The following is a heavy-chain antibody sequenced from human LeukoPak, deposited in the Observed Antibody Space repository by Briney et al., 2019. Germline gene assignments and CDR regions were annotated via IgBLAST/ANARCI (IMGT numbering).Heavy chain of an antibody. D-gene: IGHD3-10*01. CDR2: ISFNGGST. V-gene: IGHV3-23*01. Sequence: PGGSLRLSCAASGFTFSSYAMSWVRQAPGKGLEWVSSISFNGGSTYYADSVKGRFTISRDISQNTLYLQMNSLIAEDTAVYYCAKDKDYQSRNYYPYFFDYWGQGTLVTVSS. CDR3: AKDKDYQSRNYYPYFFDY. J-gene: IGHJ4*02. CDR1: GFTFSSYA.